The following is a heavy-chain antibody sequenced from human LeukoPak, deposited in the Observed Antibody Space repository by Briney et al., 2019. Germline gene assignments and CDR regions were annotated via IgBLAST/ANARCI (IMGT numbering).Heavy chain of an antibody. Sequence: GGSLRLSCAASGFTFSSYAMHWVRQAPGKGLEWVAVISYDGSNKYYADSVKGRFTISRDNSKNTLYLQMNSLRAEDTAVYYCAKEGRIAAAYYDYWGQGTLVTVSS. D-gene: IGHD6-13*01. J-gene: IGHJ4*02. CDR3: AKEGRIAAAYYDY. V-gene: IGHV3-30*04. CDR2: ISYDGSNK. CDR1: GFTFSSYA.